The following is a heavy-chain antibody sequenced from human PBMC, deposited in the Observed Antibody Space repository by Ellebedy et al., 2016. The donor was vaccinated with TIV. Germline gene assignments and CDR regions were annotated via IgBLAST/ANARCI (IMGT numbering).Heavy chain of an antibody. V-gene: IGHV3-48*02. Sequence: GESLKISXAASGFTFSTYSMNWVRQAPGKGLEWVSYISSGSNIIYYADSVRGRFTISRDNAKNSLYLQMSSLRDEDTAVYYCTTDYYDNSGYRMLGGYWGQGTLVTVSS. CDR2: ISSGSNII. D-gene: IGHD3-22*01. J-gene: IGHJ4*02. CDR1: GFTFSTYS. CDR3: TTDYYDNSGYRMLGGY.